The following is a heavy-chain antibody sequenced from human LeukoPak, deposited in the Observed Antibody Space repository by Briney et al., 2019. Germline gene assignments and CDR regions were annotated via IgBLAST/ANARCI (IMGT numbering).Heavy chain of an antibody. CDR2: ISGSGGST. V-gene: IGHV3-23*01. J-gene: IGHJ6*02. CDR1: GFTFSSYA. Sequence: GGSLRLSCAASGFTFSSYAMSWVRQAPGKGLEWVSGISGSGGSTYYADSVKGRFTISRDNSKNTLYLQMNSLRAEDTAVYYCAKHRGYSYGNYYDMHVWGQGTTVSVSS. D-gene: IGHD5-18*01. CDR3: AKHRGYSYGNYYDMHV.